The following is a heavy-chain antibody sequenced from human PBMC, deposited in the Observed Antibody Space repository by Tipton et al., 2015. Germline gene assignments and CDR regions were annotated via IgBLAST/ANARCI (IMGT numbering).Heavy chain of an antibody. V-gene: IGHV4-30-4*01. CDR2: IYYRGTT. Sequence: TLSLTCTVSGGSINSGDYYWSWIRQPPGKGLEWIGYIYYRGTTDYNPSLRSRITVSLDTSINQFSLKLNSVTAADTAVFYCARYEVEVDAFDIWGQGTMVTVSS. CDR3: ARYEVEVDAFDI. D-gene: IGHD2-2*01. J-gene: IGHJ3*02. CDR1: GGSINSGDYY.